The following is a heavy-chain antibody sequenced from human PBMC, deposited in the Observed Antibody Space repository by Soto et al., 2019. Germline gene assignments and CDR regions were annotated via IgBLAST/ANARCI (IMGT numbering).Heavy chain of an antibody. CDR1: GFTLSTYW. V-gene: IGHV3-7*01. Sequence: HPGGSLRLSCAASGFTLSTYWMDWVRQTPGKGLEWVANINQDGSEKNYVDSVKGRFTIYRDNAKNSLYLQMSSLTAEDAALYYCSRSLNSWGQGTLVTVSS. CDR2: INQDGSEK. J-gene: IGHJ4*02. CDR3: SRSLNS.